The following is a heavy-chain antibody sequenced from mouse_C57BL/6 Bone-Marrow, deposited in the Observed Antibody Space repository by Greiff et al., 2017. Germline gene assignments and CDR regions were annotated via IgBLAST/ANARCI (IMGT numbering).Heavy chain of an antibody. CDR1: GFSLTSYG. Sequence: VQLQESGPGLVQPSQSLSITCTVSGFSLTSYGVHWVRQSPGKGLEWLGVIWSGGSTDYNAAFISRLSISKDNSKSQVFFKMNSLQADDTAIYYCARNYYYCYYYAMDYWGQGTSVTVSS. V-gene: IGHV2-2*01. D-gene: IGHD1-1*01. J-gene: IGHJ4*01. CDR2: IWSGGST. CDR3: ARNYYYCYYYAMDY.